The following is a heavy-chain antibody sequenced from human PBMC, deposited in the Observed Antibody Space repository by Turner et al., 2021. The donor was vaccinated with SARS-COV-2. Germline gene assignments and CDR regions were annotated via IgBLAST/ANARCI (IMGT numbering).Heavy chain of an antibody. CDR3: ASEQDSSGFVGMDV. CDR1: GFTVSSNY. V-gene: IGHV3-66*01. J-gene: IGHJ6*02. CDR2: IYSGGRT. D-gene: IGHD3-22*01. Sequence: EVQLVESGGGLVQPGGSLRLSCAASGFTVSSNYMCWVRQAPGKGLEWVSIIYSGGRTYYADSVKGRFTISRDNSKNTLYLQMNSLRAEDTAVYYCASEQDSSGFVGMDVWGQGTTVTVSS.